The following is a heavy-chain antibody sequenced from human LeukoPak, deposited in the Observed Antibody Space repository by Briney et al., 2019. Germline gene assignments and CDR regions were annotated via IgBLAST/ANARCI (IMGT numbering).Heavy chain of an antibody. CDR3: ARSAGYCSSTSCHIDY. CDR2: IRYDGSNK. Sequence: GGSLRLSCAASGFTFSSYGMHWVRQAPGKGLEWVAFIRYDGSNKYYADSVKGRFTISRDNSKNTLYLQMNSLRAEDTAVYYCARSAGYCSSTSCHIDYWGQGTLVTVSS. CDR1: GFTFSSYG. V-gene: IGHV3-30*02. D-gene: IGHD2-2*02. J-gene: IGHJ4*02.